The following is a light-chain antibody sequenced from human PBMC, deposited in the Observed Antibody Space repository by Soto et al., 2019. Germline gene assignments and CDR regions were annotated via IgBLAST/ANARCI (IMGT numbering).Light chain of an antibody. J-gene: IGKJ1*01. V-gene: IGKV1-8*01. CDR2: AAS. Sequence: AIRMTQSPSSLSASTGDRVTITCRASQGISSYLAWYQQKPGKAPKLLIYAASTLQSGVPSRFSGSRTGQDFTLTISCLQSEDFATYYCQQYYSYPRTFGQGTKVEIK. CDR1: QGISSY. CDR3: QQYYSYPRT.